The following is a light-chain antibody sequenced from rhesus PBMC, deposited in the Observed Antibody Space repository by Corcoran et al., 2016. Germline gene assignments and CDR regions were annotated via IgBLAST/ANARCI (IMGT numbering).Light chain of an antibody. V-gene: IGKV1-74*01. Sequence: DIQMTQSPSSLSASVGDRVTITCRARENVHNYLNWYQPKPGKTPKLLIYKAYPLASGVPSRFSGSASGTDYTFTISSLQTEDVATYYCQHGYGTPYSFGQGTKVEIK. J-gene: IGKJ2*01. CDR2: KAY. CDR3: QHGYGTPYS. CDR1: ENVHNY.